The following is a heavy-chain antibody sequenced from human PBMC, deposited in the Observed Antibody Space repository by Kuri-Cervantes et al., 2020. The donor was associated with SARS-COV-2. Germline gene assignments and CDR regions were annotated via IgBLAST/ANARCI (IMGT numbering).Heavy chain of an antibody. CDR3: ARGNXSSGFDY. CDR1: GXPLSSGYY. J-gene: IGHJ4*02. CDR2: IXHSGST. V-gene: IGHV4-38-2*01. D-gene: IGHD6-6*01. Sequence: SETLSLTFAVSGXPLSSGYYWGWIXXPPGXGREWXGSIXHSGSTYYNPSLKCRVTISVDRSKNQFSLKLSSVTAADTXVYYCARGNXSSGFDYWGQGTLVTVSS.